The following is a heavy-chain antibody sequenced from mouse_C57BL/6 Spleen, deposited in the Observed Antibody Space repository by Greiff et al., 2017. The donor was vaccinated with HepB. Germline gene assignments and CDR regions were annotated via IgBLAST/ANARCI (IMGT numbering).Heavy chain of an antibody. CDR3: ARSYGSSYSWYFDV. CDR1: GYAFTNYL. V-gene: IGHV1-54*01. J-gene: IGHJ1*03. Sequence: VQLQQSGAELVRPGTSVKVSCKASGYAFTNYLIEWVKQRPGQGLEWIGVINPGSGGTNYNEKFKGKATLTADKSSSAAYMQLSSLTSEDAAVYCCARSYGSSYSWYFDVWGTETTVTVSS. D-gene: IGHD1-1*01. CDR2: INPGSGGT.